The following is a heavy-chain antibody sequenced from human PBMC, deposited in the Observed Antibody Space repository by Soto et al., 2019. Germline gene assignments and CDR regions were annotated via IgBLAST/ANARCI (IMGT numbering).Heavy chain of an antibody. Sequence: ASVKVSCKASGYTFTSYDINWLRQATGQGLEWMGWMNPNSGNTGYAQKFQGRVTMTRNTSISTAYMELSSLRSEDTAVYYCARGLGGGLRFLEWLPRVFDYWGQGTLVTVSS. D-gene: IGHD3-3*01. CDR2: MNPNSGNT. CDR3: ARGLGGGLRFLEWLPRVFDY. CDR1: GYTFTSYD. V-gene: IGHV1-8*01. J-gene: IGHJ4*02.